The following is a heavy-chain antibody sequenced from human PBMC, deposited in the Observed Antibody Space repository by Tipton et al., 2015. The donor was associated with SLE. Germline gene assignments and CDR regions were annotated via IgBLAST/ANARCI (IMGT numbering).Heavy chain of an antibody. J-gene: IGHJ1*01. Sequence: SLRLSCAASGFTFSNAWMNWVRQAPGKGLERVGRIKSRTDGETTDYAAPVKGRFTISRDDSENTLYLQMNSLETEDTAVYYCAKGSSWYGVSEYYQHWGQGILVTVSS. D-gene: IGHD6-13*01. V-gene: IGHV3-15*07. CDR3: AKGSSWYGVSEYYQH. CDR1: GFTFSNAW. CDR2: IKSRTDGETT.